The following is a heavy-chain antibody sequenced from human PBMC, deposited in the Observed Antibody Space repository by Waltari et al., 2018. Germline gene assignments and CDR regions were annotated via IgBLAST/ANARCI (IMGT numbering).Heavy chain of an antibody. V-gene: IGHV1-2*02. J-gene: IGHJ3*02. CDR2: INPQSGGP. CDR1: GYTFTGFY. D-gene: IGHD3-16*01. Sequence: QEQLVQSGAEVKKPGASVMVSCTASGYTFTGFYMHWVRQAPGQGREWMGWINPQSGGPGYAEKLQGRVTMTRDTSISTAYMELSRLTSDDTALYYCVRVGDRGLRNAVHIWGQGTMVTVSS. CDR3: VRVGDRGLRNAVHI.